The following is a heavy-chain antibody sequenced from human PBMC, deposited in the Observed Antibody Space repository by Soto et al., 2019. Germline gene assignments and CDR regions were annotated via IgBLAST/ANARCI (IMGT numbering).Heavy chain of an antibody. V-gene: IGHV3-20*01. Sequence: EVQLVESGGSVVRPGGSLRLSCATSGFIFTDFGMSWVRRAPGKGLEWVASINWNGDTLGYADSVKGRFTISRDNAKNSLYLQMNSLIADDTAVYHCARDLGGFLASGNYYTNGLLNWGQGALVTVSS. CDR3: ARDLGGFLASGNYYTNGLLN. CDR1: GFIFTDFG. J-gene: IGHJ4*02. D-gene: IGHD3-10*01. CDR2: INWNGDTL.